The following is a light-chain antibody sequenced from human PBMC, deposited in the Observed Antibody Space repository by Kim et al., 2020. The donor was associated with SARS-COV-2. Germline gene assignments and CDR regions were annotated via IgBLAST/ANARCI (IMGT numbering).Light chain of an antibody. J-gene: IGLJ2*01. CDR2: QDS. CDR1: KLGDKY. V-gene: IGLV3-1*01. CDR3: QVWDSSNVV. Sequence: SYELTQPPSVSVSPGQTASITCSGDKLGDKYACWYQQKPGQSPVLVIYQDSKRPSGIPERFSGSNSGNTATLTISGTQAMDEADYYCQVWDSSNVVFGGRTQLTVL.